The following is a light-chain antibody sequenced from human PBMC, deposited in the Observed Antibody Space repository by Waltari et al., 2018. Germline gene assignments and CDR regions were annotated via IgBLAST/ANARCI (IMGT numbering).Light chain of an antibody. V-gene: IGKV3-20*01. J-gene: IGKJ1*01. Sequence: EILLTQSPVTLSLSPGERATLSCRASQSLGSAYLAWYQQTPGQAPRLLIYGASSRATGVPDRFTGAGSETDFTLTISRLEPEDFAVYYCQQYGGSTWTFGQGTKVEIK. CDR3: QQYGGSTWT. CDR1: QSLGSAY. CDR2: GAS.